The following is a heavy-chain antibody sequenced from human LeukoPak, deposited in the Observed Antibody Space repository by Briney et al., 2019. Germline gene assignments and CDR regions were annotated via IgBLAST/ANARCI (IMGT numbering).Heavy chain of an antibody. Sequence: ASVKVSCKASGYTFTGYYIHWVRQAPGQGLEWMGWINPNSGGTNYAQKFQGRVTMTRDTSISTAYMELSRLRSDDTAVYYCARPRALLLWFGEPADAFDIWGQGTMVTVSS. J-gene: IGHJ3*02. D-gene: IGHD3-10*01. CDR3: ARPRALLLWFGEPADAFDI. CDR1: GYTFTGYY. CDR2: INPNSGGT. V-gene: IGHV1-2*02.